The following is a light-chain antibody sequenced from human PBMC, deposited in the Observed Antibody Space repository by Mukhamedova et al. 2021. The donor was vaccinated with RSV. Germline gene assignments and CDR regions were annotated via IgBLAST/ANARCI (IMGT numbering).Light chain of an antibody. CDR3: QQYANLPFT. V-gene: IGKV1-33*01. J-gene: IGKJ2*01. Sequence: WYQRRVHGKAPKLLVYDASYLETGVPSKFSGSGSGTHFTFTINSLQPEDIATYYCQQYANLPFTFGQGTKLEI. CDR2: DAS.